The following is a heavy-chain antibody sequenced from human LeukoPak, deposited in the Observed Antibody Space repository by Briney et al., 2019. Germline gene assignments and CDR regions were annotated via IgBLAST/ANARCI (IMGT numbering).Heavy chain of an antibody. V-gene: IGHV4-61*02. CDR2: IYTSGST. Sequence: SETLSLTCTVSGGSISSGSYYWSWIRQPAGKGLEWIGRIYTSGSTNYNPSLKSRVTISVDTSKNQFSLKLSSVTAADTAVYYCARGRRNYGDYGGSRDYWGQGTLVTVSS. J-gene: IGHJ4*02. D-gene: IGHD4-17*01. CDR1: GGSISSGSYY. CDR3: ARGRRNYGDYGGSRDY.